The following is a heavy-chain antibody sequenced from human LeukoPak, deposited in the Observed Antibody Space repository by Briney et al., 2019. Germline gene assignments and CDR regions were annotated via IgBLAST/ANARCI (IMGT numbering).Heavy chain of an antibody. J-gene: IGHJ4*02. D-gene: IGHD3-22*01. CDR2: INLDGSEI. V-gene: IGHV3-7*03. CDR3: VRDRGYSTFDY. Sequence: GGSLRPSCEASGFVFGHSWMSWVRQAPGKGLEWVANINLDGSEINYLDSLTGRLTISRDNAKDSLYLQMNGLRAEDTAVYFCVRDRGYSTFDYWGQGTLVTVSS. CDR1: GFVFGHSW.